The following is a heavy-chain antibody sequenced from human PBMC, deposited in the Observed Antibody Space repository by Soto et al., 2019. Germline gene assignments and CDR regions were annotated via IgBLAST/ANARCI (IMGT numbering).Heavy chain of an antibody. J-gene: IGHJ4*02. Sequence: QVQLVQSGAEVKKPGSSVKVSCKASGDTFTIFAISWVRQAPGQGLEWMGGIIPTICTTNYAQRFQGRITITGDESTATAYMELSRLKSKNTAVYYCARDLGSGYDPGDYWGQGTMVTVSS. CDR1: GDTFTIFA. CDR3: ARDLGSGYDPGDY. D-gene: IGHD5-12*01. V-gene: IGHV1-69*12. CDR2: IIPTICTT.